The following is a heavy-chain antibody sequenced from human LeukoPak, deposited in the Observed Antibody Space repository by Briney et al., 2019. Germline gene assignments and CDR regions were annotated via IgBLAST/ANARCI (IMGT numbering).Heavy chain of an antibody. Sequence: PGGSLGLSCAASGFTFSNAWMSWVRQAPGKGLEWVGRIKSKTDGGTTDYAAPVKGRFTISRDDSKNTLYLQMNSLKTEDTAVYYCTTGPPYYYDSSDYFSYWGQGTLVTVSS. J-gene: IGHJ4*02. D-gene: IGHD3-22*01. CDR2: IKSKTDGGTT. CDR3: TTGPPYYYDSSDYFSY. CDR1: GFTFSNAW. V-gene: IGHV3-15*01.